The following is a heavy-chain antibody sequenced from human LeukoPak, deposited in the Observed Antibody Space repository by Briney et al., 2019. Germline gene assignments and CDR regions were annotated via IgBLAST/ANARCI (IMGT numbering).Heavy chain of an antibody. V-gene: IGHV3-30*02. CDR2: IRYDGSNK. D-gene: IGHD2-15*01. Sequence: GGSLRLSCAASGFTFSSYGMHWVRQAPGKGLEWVAFIRYDGSNKYYADSVKGRFTISRDNSKNTLYLQMNSLRAEDTAVYYCANLGVVVVAATNYWGQGTLVTVSS. J-gene: IGHJ4*02. CDR3: ANLGVVVVAATNY. CDR1: GFTFSSYG.